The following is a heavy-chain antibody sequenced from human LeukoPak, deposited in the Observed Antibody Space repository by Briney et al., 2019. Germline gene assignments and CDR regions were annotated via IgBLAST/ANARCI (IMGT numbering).Heavy chain of an antibody. V-gene: IGHV3-48*02. Sequence: GGSLRLSCVASGFIFRNYAVNWVRQAPGKGLEWVSYISRDSITTYYADSVKGRFTISRDNAKNSLYLQMNSLRDEDTAVYFCARDLLDYWGQGTLVTVSS. J-gene: IGHJ4*02. CDR2: ISRDSITT. CDR3: ARDLLDY. CDR1: GFIFRNYA.